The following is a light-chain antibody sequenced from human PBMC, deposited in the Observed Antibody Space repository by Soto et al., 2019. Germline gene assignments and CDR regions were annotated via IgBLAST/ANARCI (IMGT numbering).Light chain of an antibody. J-gene: IGKJ4*01. Sequence: EIVLIQSPATLSWSPGERATLSCRASQSVSSYLAWYQQKPGQAPRLLIYDASNRATGIPARFSGSGSGTDFTLTISSLEPEDFTVYYCQQRSNWPPGGLTFGGGTKVEIK. CDR3: QQRSNWPPGGLT. CDR2: DAS. CDR1: QSVSSY. V-gene: IGKV3-11*01.